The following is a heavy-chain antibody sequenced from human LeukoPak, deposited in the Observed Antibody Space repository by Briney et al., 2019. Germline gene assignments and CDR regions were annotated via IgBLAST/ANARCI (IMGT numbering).Heavy chain of an antibody. V-gene: IGHV4-4*07. CDR1: GGSISSYY. J-gene: IGHJ4*02. CDR3: ARGGRGYYVYYFDY. D-gene: IGHD3-10*02. CDR2: IYTSGST. Sequence: PSETLSLTCTVSGGSISSYYWSWIRQPAGKGLEWIGRIYTSGSTNYNPSLKSRVTISVDTSKNQFSLKLSSVTAADTAVYYCARGGRGYYVYYFDYWGQGTLVTVSS.